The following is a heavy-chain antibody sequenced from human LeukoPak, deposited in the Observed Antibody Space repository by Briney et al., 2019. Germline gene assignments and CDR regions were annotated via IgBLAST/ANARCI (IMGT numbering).Heavy chain of an antibody. V-gene: IGHV3-30*18. CDR1: GFMFSNYG. J-gene: IGHJ4*02. D-gene: IGHD6-19*01. Sequence: PGGSLRLSCAASGFMFSNYGMQWVRQAPGKGLEWVAVISYDGSNKYYADSVKGRFTISRDNSKNTLYVQMSSLRAEDTAVYYCAKRVAVAGYYFDYWGQGTLVTVSS. CDR2: ISYDGSNK. CDR3: AKRVAVAGYYFDY.